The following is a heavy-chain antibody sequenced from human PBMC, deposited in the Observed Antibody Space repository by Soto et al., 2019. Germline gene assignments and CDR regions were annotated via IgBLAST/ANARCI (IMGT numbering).Heavy chain of an antibody. J-gene: IGHJ3*02. CDR3: ARDSRGECSGGSCYSFPPFPTLLFDI. V-gene: IGHV1-2*04. D-gene: IGHD2-15*01. Sequence: ASVKVSCKASGYTFTGYYMHLVRQAPGQGLEWMGWINPNSGGTNYAQKFQGWVTMTRDTSISTAYMELSRLRSDDTAVYYCARDSRGECSGGSCYSFPPFPTLLFDIWGQGTMVTISS. CDR2: INPNSGGT. CDR1: GYTFTGYY.